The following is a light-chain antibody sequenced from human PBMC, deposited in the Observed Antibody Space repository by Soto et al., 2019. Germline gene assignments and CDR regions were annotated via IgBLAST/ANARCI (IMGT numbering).Light chain of an antibody. V-gene: IGKV3-15*01. CDR3: QQYNNWPPLT. CDR2: GAS. Sequence: EIMMTQSPATLSVSPGERATLSCRASKSVRDNLAWYQQRPGQAPRLLIYGASTRATGIPGRFSGSGSGTEFTLTISSLQSEDFAVYYCQQYNNWPPLTFGGGTKVEI. J-gene: IGKJ4*01. CDR1: KSVRDN.